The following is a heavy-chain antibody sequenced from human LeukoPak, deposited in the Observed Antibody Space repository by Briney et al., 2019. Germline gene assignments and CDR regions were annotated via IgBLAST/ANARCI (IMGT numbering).Heavy chain of an antibody. CDR1: GGSLSIGGYY. V-gene: IGHV4-30-4*01. J-gene: IGHJ4*02. Sequence: SETLSLTCTVSGGSLSIGGYYWSWIRQPPGKGLEWIGYVYYSGSTYYNPSLKSRVTISVDTSKNQFSLKLSSVAAAGTAVYYCARGEDTAMVTDYWGQGTLVTVSS. D-gene: IGHD5-18*01. CDR2: VYYSGST. CDR3: ARGEDTAMVTDY.